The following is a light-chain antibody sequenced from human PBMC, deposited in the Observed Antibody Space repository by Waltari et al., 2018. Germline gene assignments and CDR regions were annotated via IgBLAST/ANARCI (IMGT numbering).Light chain of an antibody. V-gene: IGLV3-19*01. CDR3: NSRDNSINHRV. CDR2: GRN. Sequence: SSELTQDPAVSVALGQTVRITCPGDSLRTYYGSWYQQKPGQAPILIVYGRNNRPSGIPDRFSGSSSGNTASLTIAGAQAEDEAVYYYNSRDNSINHRVFGGGTKLTVL. J-gene: IGLJ2*01. CDR1: SLRTYY.